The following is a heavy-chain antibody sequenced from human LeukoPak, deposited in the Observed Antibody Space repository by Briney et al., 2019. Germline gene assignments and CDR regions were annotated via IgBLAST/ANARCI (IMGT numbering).Heavy chain of an antibody. D-gene: IGHD2-2*02. V-gene: IGHV1-8*01. CDR1: GFTFTSYD. CDR3: VRDGEGAAISVNYWFDP. Sequence: ASVTVSCTASGFTFTSYDINWVRQASGQGLEWMGWTNPNNGNTGYAQKFQGRVTMTRDTSISTAYMELRGLRSEDTAVYYCVRDGEGAAISVNYWFDPWGQGTLVTVSS. J-gene: IGHJ5*02. CDR2: TNPNNGNT.